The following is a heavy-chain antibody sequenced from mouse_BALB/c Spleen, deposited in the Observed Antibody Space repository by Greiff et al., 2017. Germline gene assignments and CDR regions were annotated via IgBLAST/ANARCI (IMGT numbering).Heavy chain of an antibody. J-gene: IGHJ2*01. CDR3: ARGGPPGDGNYFDY. V-gene: IGHV5-4*02. Sequence: DVMLVESGGGLVKPGGSLKLSCAASGFTFSDYYMYWVRQTPEKRLEWVATISDGGSYTYYPDSVKGRFTISRDNAKNNLYLQMSSLKSEDTAMYYCARGGPPGDGNYFDYWGQGTTLTVSS. CDR2: ISDGGSYT. CDR1: GFTFSDYY. D-gene: IGHD2-1*01.